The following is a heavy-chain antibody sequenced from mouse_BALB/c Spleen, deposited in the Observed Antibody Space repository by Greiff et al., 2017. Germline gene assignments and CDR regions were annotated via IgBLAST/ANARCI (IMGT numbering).Heavy chain of an antibody. CDR1: GFNIKDTY. CDR2: IDPANGNT. CDR3: ARYGYEYGSSCLDY. J-gene: IGHJ3*01. Sequence: EVQLQQSGAELVKPGASVKLSCTASGFNIKDTYMHWVKQRPEQGLEWIGRIDPANGNTKYDPKFQGKATITADTSSNTAYLQLSSLTSEDTAVYYGARYGYEYGSSCLDYWGQGTLVTVSA. D-gene: IGHD1-1*01. V-gene: IGHV14-3*02.